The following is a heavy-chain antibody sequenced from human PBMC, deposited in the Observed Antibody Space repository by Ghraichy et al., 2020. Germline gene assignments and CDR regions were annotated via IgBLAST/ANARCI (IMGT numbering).Heavy chain of an antibody. CDR3: ASHNDWKFDD. CDR2: INQDGSER. J-gene: IGHJ4*02. D-gene: IGHD1-1*01. CDR1: GITLSSYW. V-gene: IGHV3-7*02. Sequence: GGSLRLSCAASGITLSSYWMSWVRQAPGKGLEWVANINQDGSERNYVSSLKGRLTISRDNAKNSLYLQMSALRAEDTAVYYCASHNDWKFDDWGQGALVTAAS.